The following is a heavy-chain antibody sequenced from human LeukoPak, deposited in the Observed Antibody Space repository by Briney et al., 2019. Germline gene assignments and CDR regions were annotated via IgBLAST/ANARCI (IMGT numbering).Heavy chain of an antibody. V-gene: IGHV3-7*03. Sequence: ETLSLTCTVSGGSISSYYWSWIRQPPGKGLEWVANMKQDGSVKYYVDSMKGRFTISRDNAKNSLYLQMSGLRAEDTAVYFCARIGYSSSSFDYWGQGVLVTVYS. D-gene: IGHD6-6*01. CDR3: ARIGYSSSSFDY. CDR1: GGSISSYY. CDR2: MKQDGSVK. J-gene: IGHJ4*02.